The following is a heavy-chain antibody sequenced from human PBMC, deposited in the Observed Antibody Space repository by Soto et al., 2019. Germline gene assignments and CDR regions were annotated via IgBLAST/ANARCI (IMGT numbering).Heavy chain of an antibody. CDR1: RYIFTAYF. J-gene: IGHJ5*02. Sequence: ASVKVSCKAPRYIFTAYFIHWVRQAPGQGLEWMGWINPNNGATHYGLSFQGRVTMTRDTSISTAYMELSSLRSDDTAVYYCASNDPGARFDPWGQGTMVTV. CDR3: ASNDPGARFDP. V-gene: IGHV1-2*02. D-gene: IGHD1-1*01. CDR2: INPNNGAT.